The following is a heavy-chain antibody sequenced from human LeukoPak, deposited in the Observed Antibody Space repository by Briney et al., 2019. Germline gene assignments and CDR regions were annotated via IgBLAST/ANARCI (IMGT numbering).Heavy chain of an antibody. J-gene: IGHJ4*02. CDR1: GFTFSDYY. CDR2: ISSSGST. Sequence: RGGSLRLSCAASGFTFSDYYMSWIRQAPGKGLEWVSYISSSGSTYYADSVKGRFTISRDNSKNTLYLQMNSLRAEDTAVYYCAKDVYSSGWFTYFDYWGQGALVTVSS. D-gene: IGHD6-19*01. CDR3: AKDVYSSGWFTYFDY. V-gene: IGHV3-11*01.